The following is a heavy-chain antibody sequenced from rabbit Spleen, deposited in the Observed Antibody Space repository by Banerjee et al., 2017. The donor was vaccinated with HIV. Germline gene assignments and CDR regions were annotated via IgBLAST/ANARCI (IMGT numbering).Heavy chain of an antibody. CDR2: IAGSSSDFT. CDR3: ARDTGSSFSSYGMDL. D-gene: IGHD8-1*01. V-gene: IGHV1S45*01. CDR1: GVSFSSSDY. J-gene: IGHJ6*01. Sequence: EQLVESGGGLVQPEGSLTLTCKASGVSFSSSDYMCWVRQAPGKGLEWISCIAGSSSDFTYSATWAKGRFTCSKTSSTTVTLQMTSLTVADTATYFCARDTGSSFSSYGMDLWGPGTLVTVS.